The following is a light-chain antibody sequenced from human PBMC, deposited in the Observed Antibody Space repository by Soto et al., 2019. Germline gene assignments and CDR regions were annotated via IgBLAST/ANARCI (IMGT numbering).Light chain of an antibody. CDR1: QSVSAN. V-gene: IGKV3-15*01. CDR3: QQYDNWPPGT. J-gene: IGKJ1*01. Sequence: EIVMTQSPATLSVSPGERVTLSCRASQSVSANLSCHQQKPGQAPRLLIYGASTRATGIPARFSGGGSETEVTLTISSLQSEDIAVYYCQQYDNWPPGTFGQGTKVEIK. CDR2: GAS.